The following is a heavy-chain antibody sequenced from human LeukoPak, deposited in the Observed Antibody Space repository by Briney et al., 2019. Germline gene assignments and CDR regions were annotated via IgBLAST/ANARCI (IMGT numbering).Heavy chain of an antibody. CDR2: ISSSSSYI. Sequence: PGGSLRLSCAASGFTFSSYSMNWVRQAPGKGLEWVSSISSSSSYIYYADSVKGRFTISRDNAKNSLYLQMNSLRAEDTAVYYCARDFPNSRCFDYWGQGTLVTVSS. V-gene: IGHV3-21*01. CDR1: GFTFSSYS. D-gene: IGHD6-13*01. CDR3: ARDFPNSRCFDY. J-gene: IGHJ4*02.